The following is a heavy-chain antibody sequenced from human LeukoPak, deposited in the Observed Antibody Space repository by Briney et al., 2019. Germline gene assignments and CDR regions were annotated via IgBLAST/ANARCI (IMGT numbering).Heavy chain of an antibody. CDR1: GGSINSSGYY. Sequence: SETLSLTCTVSGGSINSSGYYWGCIRQPPGKGLEWVGSHYYGGSTYYNPSLRSRVTISVDTSKNQFSLKLSSVTAADTAVYYCAIAPPRGIVGAFDIWGQGTVVTVSA. CDR3: AIAPPRGIVGAFDI. V-gene: IGHV4-39*07. D-gene: IGHD2-15*01. J-gene: IGHJ3*02. CDR2: HYYGGST.